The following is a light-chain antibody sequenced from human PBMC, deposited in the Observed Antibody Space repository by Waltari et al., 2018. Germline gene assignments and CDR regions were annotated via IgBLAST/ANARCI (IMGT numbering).Light chain of an antibody. J-gene: IGLJ2*01. V-gene: IGLV3-21*04. CDR2: FVR. CDR1: NIGSHS. CDR3: QVWDSGSDRSGVV. Sequence: SYVLTQLPSVAMAPGQTATITCVGSNIGSHSVCWYHQKTGQAPVLIIHFVRDWPPAIGERFCAANAGNTDTLTSGGVEAGDEVDYYCQVWDSGSDRSGVVFGGGTKLTDL.